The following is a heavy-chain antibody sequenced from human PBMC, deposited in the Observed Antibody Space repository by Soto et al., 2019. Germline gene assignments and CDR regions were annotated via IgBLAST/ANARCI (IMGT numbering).Heavy chain of an antibody. CDR3: ARLEGRATISYYFDF. V-gene: IGHV4-39*01. CDR1: DDSINIDKYY. J-gene: IGHJ4*02. Sequence: SDTLSLTCSVSDDSINIDKYYWGWIRQPPGKGLEWIGSIYYRGNAYYNPSLQTRVTISLDKSKSQFSLKLNSVTAADSAVYFCARLEGRATISYYFDFWGPGALVTVSS. CDR2: IYYRGNA. D-gene: IGHD3-3*01.